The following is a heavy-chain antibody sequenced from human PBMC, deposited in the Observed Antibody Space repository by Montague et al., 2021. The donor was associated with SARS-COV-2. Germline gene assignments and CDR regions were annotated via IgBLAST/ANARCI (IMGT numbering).Heavy chain of an antibody. D-gene: IGHD1-26*01. V-gene: IGHV4-4*02. J-gene: IGHJ5*02. CDR3: ARDIWEPEVRSRGWFDP. CDR2: ISLGGRT. Sequence: SETLSLTCGVSGGSISDNNWWSWVRQSPETGLEWIGEISLGGRTDYNPSLKSRVTISLDKSKNQFSLKLTSVTAADTAVYYCARDIWEPEVRSRGWFDPWGQGILVTVSS. CDR1: GGSISDNNW.